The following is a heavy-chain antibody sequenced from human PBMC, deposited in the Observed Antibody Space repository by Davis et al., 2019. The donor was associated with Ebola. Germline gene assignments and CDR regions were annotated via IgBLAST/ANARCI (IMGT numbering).Heavy chain of an antibody. Sequence: PGGSLRLSCAASGFTISNNYMNWVRQAPGKGLEWVSVIYSGGSTSYADSVKGRFTISRHNSKNTLYLQMNSLRAEDTAVYYCADIHGLDVWGQGTTVTVSS. CDR3: ADIHGLDV. CDR1: GFTISNNY. V-gene: IGHV3-53*04. J-gene: IGHJ6*02. CDR2: IYSGGST.